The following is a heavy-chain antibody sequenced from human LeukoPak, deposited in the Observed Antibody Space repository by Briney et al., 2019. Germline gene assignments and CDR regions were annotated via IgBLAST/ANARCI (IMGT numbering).Heavy chain of an antibody. CDR3: ARVAPGTGFFY. D-gene: IGHD6-13*01. Sequence: GGSLRLSCAASGFTFSSYTMNWVRQAPGKGLEWVSSISSSSSHTYYADSVKGRFTISRDNAKNSLYLQMNSLRAEDTAVYYCARVAPGTGFFYWGQGTLVTVSS. CDR1: GFTFSSYT. CDR2: ISSSSSHT. J-gene: IGHJ4*02. V-gene: IGHV3-21*01.